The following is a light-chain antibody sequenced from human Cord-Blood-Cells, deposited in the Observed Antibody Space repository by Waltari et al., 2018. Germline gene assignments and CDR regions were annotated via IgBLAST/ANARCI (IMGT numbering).Light chain of an antibody. J-gene: IGKJ4*01. V-gene: IGKV1-39*01. CDR3: QKRYSTPLT. CDR2: AAS. CDR1: QSISSY. Sequence: DIQMTQSPSSLSASVGDRVTITCRASQSISSYLNWYQQKPGKAPKLLIYAASSLQSGVPSSFRGRGSGTDFPRNISSLQPVDFATCYCQKRYSTPLTFGRWTKVESK.